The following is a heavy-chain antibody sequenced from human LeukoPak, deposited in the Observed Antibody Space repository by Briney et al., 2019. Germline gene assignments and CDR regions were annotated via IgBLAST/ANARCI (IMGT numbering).Heavy chain of an antibody. CDR1: GGSISSDAYS. Sequence: SQTLSLTCAVSGGSISSDAYSWNWIRQPPGKGLEWIGYIYHSGNTYYNPSLKSRVTISMNKSKNQFSLKLSSVTAADTAVYYCASYDSSGNWYFDLWGRGTLVTVSS. CDR3: ASYDSSGNWYFDL. D-gene: IGHD3-22*01. J-gene: IGHJ2*01. V-gene: IGHV4-30-2*02. CDR2: IYHSGNT.